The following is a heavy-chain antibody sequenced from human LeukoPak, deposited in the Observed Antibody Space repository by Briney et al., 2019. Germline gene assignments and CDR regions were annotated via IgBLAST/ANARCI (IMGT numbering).Heavy chain of an antibody. J-gene: IGHJ4*02. CDR3: AKALGGITGTTSGLDY. D-gene: IGHD1-20*01. CDR1: GFTFSSYG. Sequence: GGSLRLSCAASGFTFSSYGMHWVRQAPGKGLEWVAVIWYDGSNKYYADSVKGRFTISRDNSKNTLYLQMNSLRAEDTAAYYCAKALGGITGTTSGLDYWGQGTLVTVSS. CDR2: IWYDGSNK. V-gene: IGHV3-33*06.